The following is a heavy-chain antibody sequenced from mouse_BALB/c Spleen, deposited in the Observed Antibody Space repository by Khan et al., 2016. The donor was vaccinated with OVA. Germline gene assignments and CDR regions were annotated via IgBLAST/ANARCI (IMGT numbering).Heavy chain of an antibody. V-gene: IGHV5-17*02. D-gene: IGHD1-1*01. J-gene: IGHJ4*01. CDR1: GFTFSSFG. CDR2: ISSGSSTI. CDR3: ARGYYGSSYGDAMDY. Sequence: VRLKESGGGLVQPGGSRKLSCAASGFTFSSFGMHWVRQAPEKGLEWVAYISSGSSTIYYADTVKGRFTISRDNPKNTLFLQMTSLRSEDTAMYYCARGYYGSSYGDAMDYWGQGTSVTVSS.